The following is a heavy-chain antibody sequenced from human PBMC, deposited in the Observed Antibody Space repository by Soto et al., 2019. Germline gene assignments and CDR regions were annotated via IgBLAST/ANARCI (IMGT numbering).Heavy chain of an antibody. CDR3: ARGNEYYVFWSGPNRAAFYS. J-gene: IGHJ5*01. CDR2: ISAYNGNT. Sequence: ASVKVSCKASGYAFTSYGISWVRQAPGQGLEWMGWISAYNGNTNYAQKLQGRVTMTTDTSTSTAYMELRSLRSDDTAVYYCARGNEYYVFWSGPNRAAFYSWGQGTLVPVSS. V-gene: IGHV1-18*01. CDR1: GYAFTSYG. D-gene: IGHD3-3*01.